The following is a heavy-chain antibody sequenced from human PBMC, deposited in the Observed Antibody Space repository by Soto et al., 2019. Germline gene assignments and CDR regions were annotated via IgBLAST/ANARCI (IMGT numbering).Heavy chain of an antibody. CDR2: ISGSSSTI. V-gene: IGHV3-48*02. CDR3: ARQVYTVVTPMDF. D-gene: IGHD2-21*02. CDR1: GFIFRSYS. J-gene: IGHJ4*02. Sequence: GGSLRLSCAASGFIFRSYSMNWVRQAPGKGLEWISYISGSSSTIYYADSVRGRFTISRDNAENSLYLQMDNLRDEDTALYYCARQVYTVVTPMDFWGQGTLVTVSS.